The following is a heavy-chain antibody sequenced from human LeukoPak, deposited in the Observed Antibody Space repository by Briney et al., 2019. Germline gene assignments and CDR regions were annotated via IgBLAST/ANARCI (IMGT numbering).Heavy chain of an antibody. CDR3: ARDGPGYSSSWYGYYYVDV. J-gene: IGHJ6*03. V-gene: IGHV4-59*12. D-gene: IGHD6-13*01. CDR1: GGSISSYY. CDR2: IYYSGST. Sequence: PSESLSLTCTVSGGSISSYYWSWIRQPPGKGLEWIGYIYYSGSTNYNPSLKSRVTISVDTSKNQFSLKLSSVTAADTAVYYCARDGPGYSSSWYGYYYVDVWGKGTTVTVSS.